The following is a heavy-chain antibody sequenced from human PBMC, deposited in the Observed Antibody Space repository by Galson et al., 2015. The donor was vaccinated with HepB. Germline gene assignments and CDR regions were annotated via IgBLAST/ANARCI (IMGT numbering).Heavy chain of an antibody. CDR2: ISGSGGST. Sequence: RLSCAASGFTFSNYAMSWVRQAPGKGLEWVSAISGSGGSTYYADSVKGRFTISRDNSKNTLYLQMNSLRAEDTAVYYCAKRLTIFGVVTDYWGQGTLVTVSS. J-gene: IGHJ4*02. CDR3: AKRLTIFGVVTDY. V-gene: IGHV3-23*01. D-gene: IGHD3-3*01. CDR1: GFTFSNYA.